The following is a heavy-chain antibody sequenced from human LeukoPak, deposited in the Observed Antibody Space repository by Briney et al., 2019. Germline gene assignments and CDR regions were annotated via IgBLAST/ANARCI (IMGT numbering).Heavy chain of an antibody. CDR1: GLTFSSYG. D-gene: IGHD3-10*01. Sequence: GGSLRLSCAASGLTFSSYGMSWVRQAPGKGLEWVSAISGSGGSTYYADSVKGRFTISRDNSKNTLYLQMNSLRAEDTAVYYCAKLWFGELLSYWGQGTLVTVSS. CDR2: ISGSGGST. J-gene: IGHJ4*02. CDR3: AKLWFGELLSY. V-gene: IGHV3-23*01.